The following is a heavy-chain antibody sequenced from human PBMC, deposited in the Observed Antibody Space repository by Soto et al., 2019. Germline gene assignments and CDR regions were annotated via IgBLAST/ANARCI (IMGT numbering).Heavy chain of an antibody. D-gene: IGHD1-1*01. CDR2: IRSKAYGGTT. V-gene: IGHV3-49*03. Sequence: SLRLSCTASVFTFGDYAMSCFRHSPGKGLEWVGFIRSKAYGGTTEYAASVKGRFTISRDDSKSIAYLQMNSLKTEDTAVYYCTREDPNCLCMEVWGQATRVTVS. J-gene: IGHJ6*01. CDR1: VFTFGDYA. CDR3: TREDPNCLCMEV.